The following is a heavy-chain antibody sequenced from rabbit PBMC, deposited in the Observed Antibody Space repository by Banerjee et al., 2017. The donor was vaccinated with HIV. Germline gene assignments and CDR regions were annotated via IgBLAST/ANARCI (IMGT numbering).Heavy chain of an antibody. CDR3: ARGSATMTMVITGFYLNL. V-gene: IGHV1S45*01. J-gene: IGHJ4*01. D-gene: IGHD2-1*01. CDR2: IYAGGSGST. Sequence: QEQLVESGGDLVKPGTSLTLTCTASGFSFSSSYHMCWVRQAPGKGLECIACIYAGGSGSTYYANWAKGRFTISKTSSTTVTLQMTSLTVADTATYFCARGSATMTMVITGFYLNLWGPGTLVTVS. CDR1: GFSFSSSYH.